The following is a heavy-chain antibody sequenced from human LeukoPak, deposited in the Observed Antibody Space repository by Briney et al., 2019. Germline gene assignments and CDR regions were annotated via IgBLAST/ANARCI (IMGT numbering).Heavy chain of an antibody. CDR3: ALHINGDYESRFDP. CDR2: MYSGGST. Sequence: GGSLRLSCAASGFSVSSNYLSWVRQAPGKGLEWVSVMYSGGSTFYADSVTGRFTISRDNSKNTLNLQMNSLRAEDTAIYYCALHINGDYESRFDPWGQGTLVTVSS. J-gene: IGHJ5*02. D-gene: IGHD4-17*01. V-gene: IGHV3-53*01. CDR1: GFSVSSNY.